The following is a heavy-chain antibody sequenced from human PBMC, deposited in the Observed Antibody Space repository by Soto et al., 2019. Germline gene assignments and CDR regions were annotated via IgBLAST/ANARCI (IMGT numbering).Heavy chain of an antibody. V-gene: IGHV1-8*01. CDR3: ASISHYTMIGYYYGMDV. J-gene: IGHJ6*02. CDR2: MNPNSGNT. Sequence: GASVKVSCKASGYTFTSYDINWVRQATGQGLEWMGWMNPNSGNTGYAQKFQGRVTMTRNTSISTAYMELSSLRSEDTAVYYCASISHYTMIGYYYGMDVWGQGTTVPVSS. D-gene: IGHD3-10*02. CDR1: GYTFTSYD.